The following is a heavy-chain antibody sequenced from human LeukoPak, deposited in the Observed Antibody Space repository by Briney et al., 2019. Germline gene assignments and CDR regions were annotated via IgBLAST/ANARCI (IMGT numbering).Heavy chain of an antibody. D-gene: IGHD3-3*01. CDR2: IFYSGST. CDR1: GGSISSSNW. V-gene: IGHV4-4*02. Sequence: SGTLSLTCAVSGGSISSSNWWSWVRQPPGKGLEWIGEIFYSGSTNYNPSLKSRIIISVDKSKNQFSLKLSSVTAADTAVYYCARERSGSEIFARSFDIWGQGTVVTVSS. J-gene: IGHJ3*02. CDR3: ARERSGSEIFARSFDI.